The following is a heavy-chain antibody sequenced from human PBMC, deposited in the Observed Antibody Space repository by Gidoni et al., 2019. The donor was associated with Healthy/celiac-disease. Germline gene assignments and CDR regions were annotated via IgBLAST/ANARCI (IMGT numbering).Heavy chain of an antibody. D-gene: IGHD4-4*01. CDR2: NGSSRSDI. J-gene: IGHJ6*02. V-gene: IGHV3-21*01. Sequence: EVQLVESGGGLVKPGWSLRPSCASSGFTFSSYSMNWVRQAPGNGLEWVSSNGSSRSDIYYADTVKGRFTNSRDNDKNSLYLQMNSLRAEDTDVYYWGRDTVTTTLYYYYYGMDVWGQGTTVTVSS. CDR1: GFTFSSYS. CDR3: GRDTVTTTLYYYYYGMDV.